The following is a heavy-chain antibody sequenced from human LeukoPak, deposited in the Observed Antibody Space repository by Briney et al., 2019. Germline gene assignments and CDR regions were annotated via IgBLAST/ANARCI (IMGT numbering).Heavy chain of an antibody. CDR1: GYIFTGYY. CDR3: ARGPSTAAFDY. J-gene: IGHJ4*02. CDR2: INPDNGGS. V-gene: IGHV1-2*02. D-gene: IGHD6-6*01. Sequence: ASVKVSCKASGYIFTGYYLHWFRQGPGQGLEWMGWINPDNGGSMYSQKFQGRVTMTRDTSVSTVYLELGTLTSGDTAFYYCARGPSTAAFDYWGQGTLVTVSS.